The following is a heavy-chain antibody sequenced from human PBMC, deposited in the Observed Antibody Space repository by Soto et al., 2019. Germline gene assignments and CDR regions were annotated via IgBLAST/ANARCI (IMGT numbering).Heavy chain of an antibody. D-gene: IGHD3-22*01. CDR2: IKRITDGTTT. CDR3: TIGLYDSSGADY. Sequence: EVQLVESGGGLIKPGGSLRLSCAASGFTFSNAWMNWVRQAPGKGLEWVGRIKRITDGTTTDCAAPVKGRFTISRDDSDNTLYLQMNSLKSEDTAVYYCTIGLYDSSGADYWGQGTLVTVSS. CDR1: GFTFSNAW. J-gene: IGHJ4*02. V-gene: IGHV3-15*07.